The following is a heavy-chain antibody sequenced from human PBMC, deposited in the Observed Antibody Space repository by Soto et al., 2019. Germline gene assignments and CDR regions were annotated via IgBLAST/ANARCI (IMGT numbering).Heavy chain of an antibody. J-gene: IGHJ4*02. CDR3: ESRAGSSWSRLDY. D-gene: IGHD6-13*01. CDR2: IKQDGSEK. V-gene: IGHV3-7*01. Sequence: PGGSLRLSCAASGLTFSSNWMNWVRQAPGKGLEWVANIKQDGSEKYYMDSVKGRFAISRDNAKNSMYLQMNSLRAEDTAVFYCESRAGSSWSRLDYWGQGTLVTGSS. CDR1: GLTFSSNW.